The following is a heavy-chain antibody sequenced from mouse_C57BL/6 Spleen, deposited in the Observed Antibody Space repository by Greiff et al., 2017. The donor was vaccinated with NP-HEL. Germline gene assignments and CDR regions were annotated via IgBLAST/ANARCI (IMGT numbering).Heavy chain of an antibody. CDR2: IYPGDGDT. CDR3: AREEASGWYFDY. D-gene: IGHD3-1*01. Sequence: VQLQQSGAELVKPGASVKISCKASGYAFSSYWMNWVKQRPGKGLEWIGQIYPGDGDTNYNGKFKGKATLTADKSSSTAYMQLSSLTSEDSAVYFCAREEASGWYFDYWGQGTTLTVSS. J-gene: IGHJ2*01. CDR1: GYAFSSYW. V-gene: IGHV1-80*01.